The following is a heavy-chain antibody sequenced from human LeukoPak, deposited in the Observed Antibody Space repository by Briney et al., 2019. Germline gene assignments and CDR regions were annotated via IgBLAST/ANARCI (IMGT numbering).Heavy chain of an antibody. CDR1: GYTFTGYY. V-gene: IGHV1-2*02. Sequence: ASVKVSCKASGYTFTGYYMHWVRQAPGQGLEWMGWINPNSGGTNYAPKFQGRVTMTRDTSISTAYMELSRLRSDDTAVYYCARDLRKEVVRGVIMGYYYGMDVWGQGTTVTVSS. D-gene: IGHD3-10*01. CDR3: ARDLRKEVVRGVIMGYYYGMDV. J-gene: IGHJ6*02. CDR2: INPNSGGT.